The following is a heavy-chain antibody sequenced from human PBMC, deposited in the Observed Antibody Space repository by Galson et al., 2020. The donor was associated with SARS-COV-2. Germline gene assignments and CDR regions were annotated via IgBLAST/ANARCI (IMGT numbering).Heavy chain of an antibody. J-gene: IGHJ1*01. Sequence: GGSLRLSCAASGFTISSYAMQWVRQAQGKGLEWVAIISYDGTDNYYADSVKGRFTISRDNSKSTLYLQMNGLRVEDTAVYYCGRDPLDIGAGYYSYLQHWGQGTLVTGSS. D-gene: IGHD3-9*01. CDR1: GFTISSYA. CDR3: GRDPLDIGAGYYSYLQH. CDR2: ISYDGTDN. V-gene: IGHV3-30*04.